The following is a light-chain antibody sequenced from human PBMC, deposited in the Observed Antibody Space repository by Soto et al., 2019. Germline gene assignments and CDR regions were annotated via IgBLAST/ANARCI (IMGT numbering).Light chain of an antibody. J-gene: IGKJ5*01. CDR1: QSISSW. CDR3: QQHNSFSIT. Sequence: DFQMTQSPSTLSASVGDRVIITCRASQSISSWLAWYQQKPGKAPKVLIYDASSLESGVPSRFSGSESGTEFTLTINSLQADDFATYYCQQHNSFSITFGQGTRLEIK. CDR2: DAS. V-gene: IGKV1-5*01.